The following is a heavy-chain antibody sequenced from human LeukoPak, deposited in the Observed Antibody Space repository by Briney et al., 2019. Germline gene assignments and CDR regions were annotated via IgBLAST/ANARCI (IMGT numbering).Heavy chain of an antibody. CDR1: GGSITTTDFD. CDR2: ISSSGKA. D-gene: IGHD1-14*01. CDR3: ARFKGGTGFDY. V-gene: IGHV4-39*01. J-gene: IGHJ4*02. Sequence: SETLSLTCAVSGGSITTTDFDYAWVRQPPAQGFEWIATISSSGKAYYYPSLMSRLTISVDTPKNQVSLAVPSVTAAHTGLFYCARFKGGTGFDYWGRGILVIVS.